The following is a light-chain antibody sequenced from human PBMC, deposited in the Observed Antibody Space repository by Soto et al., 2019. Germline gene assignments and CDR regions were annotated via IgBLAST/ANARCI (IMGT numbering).Light chain of an antibody. J-gene: IGKJ2*01. CDR3: QQYNGYSYT. CDR2: DAS. Sequence: DTQMTQSPSTLSASVGDRVTITCRASQSIGTWMAWYQQIPGKAPKLLIFDASTLQSGVPSRFSGSGSGTEFTLTISSLHPDEFATYYCQQYNGYSYTFGQGTKLEI. CDR1: QSIGTW. V-gene: IGKV1-5*01.